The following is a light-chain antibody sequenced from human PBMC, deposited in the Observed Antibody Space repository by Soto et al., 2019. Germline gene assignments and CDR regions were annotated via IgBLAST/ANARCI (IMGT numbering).Light chain of an antibody. Sequence: DIQMTQSPSSLSASVGDRVTITCRASQSIAIYLNWYQQKHGKAPELLIYAASSLQSGVPSRFSGSGSGTDFTLTISSLQPEDFATYYCQQSYKTPLTFGGGTKVDIK. CDR3: QQSYKTPLT. CDR1: QSIAIY. CDR2: AAS. J-gene: IGKJ4*01. V-gene: IGKV1-39*01.